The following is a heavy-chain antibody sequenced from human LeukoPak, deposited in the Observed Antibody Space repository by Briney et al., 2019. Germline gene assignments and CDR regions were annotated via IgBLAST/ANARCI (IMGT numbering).Heavy chain of an antibody. J-gene: IGHJ4*02. Sequence: ASVTVSFTSSVYTFTIYDINWVRQATGQGLEWMGWINLNSGNTGYAQNFQGRLTVTRDTSINTAYMELSTLRSEDTAIYYCARVTGSIDYWGQGTLVTVSS. CDR2: INLNSGNT. V-gene: IGHV1-8*01. CDR1: VYTFTIYD. CDR3: ARVTGSIDY. D-gene: IGHD1-26*01.